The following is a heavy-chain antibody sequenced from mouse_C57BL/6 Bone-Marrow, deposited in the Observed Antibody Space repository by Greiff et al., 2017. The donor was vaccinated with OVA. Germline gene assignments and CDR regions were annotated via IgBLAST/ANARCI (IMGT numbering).Heavy chain of an antibody. Sequence: EVKLQESGGGLVQPGGSLKLSCAASGFTFSDFYMYWIRQTPVKRLEWVAYISNGGGSTYYPDTVKGRFTISRDNAKNTLYLQMSRLKSEDTAMYYCARLDAMDYWGQGTSVTVSS. CDR3: ARLDAMDY. CDR2: ISNGGGST. V-gene: IGHV5-12*01. CDR1: GFTFSDFY. J-gene: IGHJ4*01.